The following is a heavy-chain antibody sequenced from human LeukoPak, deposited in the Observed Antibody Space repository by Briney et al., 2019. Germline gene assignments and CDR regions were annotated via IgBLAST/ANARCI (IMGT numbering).Heavy chain of an antibody. CDR2: IYYSGST. V-gene: IGHV4-61*05. CDR3: ARTDNSGYHDY. Sequence: SETLSLTCTVSGGSISSSSYYWGWIRQPPGKGLEWIGYIYYSGSTNYNPSLKSRVTISVDTSKNQFSLKLSSVTAADTAVYYCARTDNSGYHDYWGQGILVTVSS. CDR1: GGSISSSSYY. D-gene: IGHD3-22*01. J-gene: IGHJ4*02.